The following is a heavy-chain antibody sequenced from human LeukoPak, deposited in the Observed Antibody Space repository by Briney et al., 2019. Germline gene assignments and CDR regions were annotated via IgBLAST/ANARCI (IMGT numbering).Heavy chain of an antibody. CDR1: GGSFSGYY. CDR2: TNHSGST. Sequence: SETLSLTCAVYGGSFSGYYWSWIRQPPGKGLEWIGETNHSGSTNYNPSLKSRVTISVDTSKNQFSLKLSSVTAADTAVYYCARTIVVVPAADKSGWFDPWGQGTLVTVSS. D-gene: IGHD2-2*01. J-gene: IGHJ5*02. V-gene: IGHV4-34*01. CDR3: ARTIVVVPAADKSGWFDP.